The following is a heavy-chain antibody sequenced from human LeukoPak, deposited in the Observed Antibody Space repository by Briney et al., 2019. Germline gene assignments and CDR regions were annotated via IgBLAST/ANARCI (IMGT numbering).Heavy chain of an antibody. J-gene: IGHJ4*02. V-gene: IGHV3-23*01. CDR3: AKKGPGYSDSRGYFDY. CDR1: GGSISSGSYY. Sequence: ASETLSLTCTVSGGSISSGSYYWSWVRQAPGKGLEWVSTISGSGAGTYYTDSVKGRFTISRDNSKSTVYLQMDSLRAEDTALYYCAKKGPGYSDSRGYFDYWGQGTLVTVSS. D-gene: IGHD4-11*01. CDR2: ISGSGAGT.